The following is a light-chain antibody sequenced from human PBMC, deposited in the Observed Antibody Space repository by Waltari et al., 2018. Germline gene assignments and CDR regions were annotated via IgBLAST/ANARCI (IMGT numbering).Light chain of an antibody. J-gene: IGKJ1*01. CDR1: ESVSSSY. V-gene: IGKV3-20*01. CDR2: GAS. Sequence: EIVLTQSPGTLSLSPGERATLSCRASESVSSSYLAWYQHKLGQAPRPLIYGASRRATGIPDRFSGSGSGTDFTLTISRLEPEDFAVYYCQQYGSSPRTFGQGTKVEIK. CDR3: QQYGSSPRT.